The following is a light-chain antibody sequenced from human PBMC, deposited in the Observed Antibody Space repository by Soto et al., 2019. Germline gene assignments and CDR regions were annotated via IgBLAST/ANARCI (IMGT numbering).Light chain of an antibody. CDR2: EVS. J-gene: IGLJ3*02. V-gene: IGLV2-8*01. Sequence: QSALTQPPSASGSPGQSVTISCTGTSSDVGGYNYVSWYQQHPGKAPKLMIYEVSKRPSGVPDRFSGSKSGNTASLTVSGLQAEDEADYYCCSYTSSSIRVFGGGTQLTVL. CDR1: SSDVGGYNY. CDR3: CSYTSSSIRV.